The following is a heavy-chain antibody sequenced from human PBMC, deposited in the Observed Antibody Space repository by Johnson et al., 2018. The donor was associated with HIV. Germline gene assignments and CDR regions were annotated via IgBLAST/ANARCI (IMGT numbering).Heavy chain of an antibody. J-gene: IGHJ3*02. CDR2: IRYDGSRK. CDR3: AKESKWEARTPHAFDM. V-gene: IGHV3-30*02. Sequence: VQLVESGGGVVQPGGSLRLSCAASGFTFNTYGMDWVSQAPGKGLEWVAFIRYDGSRKYYIDSVKGRFTVSRDNSKNTLYLQMKSLRPEDTAVYYCAKESKWEARTPHAFDMWGQGTMVTVSS. CDR1: GFTFNTYG. D-gene: IGHD1-26*01.